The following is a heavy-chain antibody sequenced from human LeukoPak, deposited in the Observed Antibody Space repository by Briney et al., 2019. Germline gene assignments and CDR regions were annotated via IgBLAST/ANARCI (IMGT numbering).Heavy chain of an antibody. V-gene: IGHV4-39*01. CDR3: ARWYYDFWSGYSLYIDY. D-gene: IGHD3-3*01. CDR2: IYYSGST. CDR1: GGSVSSSSYY. J-gene: IGHJ4*02. Sequence: PSETLFLTCTVSGGSVSSSSYYWGWIRQPPGKGLEWIGSIYYSGSTYYNPSLKSRVTISVDTSKNQFSLKLSSVTAADTAVYYCARWYYDFWSGYSLYIDYWGQGTLVTVSS.